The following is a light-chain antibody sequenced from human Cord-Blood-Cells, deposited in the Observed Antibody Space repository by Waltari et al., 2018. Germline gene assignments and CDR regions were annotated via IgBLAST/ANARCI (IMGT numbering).Light chain of an antibody. J-gene: IGKJ4*01. CDR2: AAS. V-gene: IGKV1-12*01. Sequence: IQMTQSPSSGSDSVGENVTITWRASQGISSWLAWDQQKPGKAPKLLIYAASSLQSGVPSRFSGSGSGTDFTLTISSLQPEDFATYYCQQANSFPLTFGGGTKVEIK. CDR1: QGISSW. CDR3: QQANSFPLT.